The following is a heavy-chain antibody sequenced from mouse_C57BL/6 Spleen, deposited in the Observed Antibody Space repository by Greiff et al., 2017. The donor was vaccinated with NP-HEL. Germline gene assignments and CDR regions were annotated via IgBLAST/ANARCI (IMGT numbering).Heavy chain of an antibody. CDR2: IYPGSGST. V-gene: IGHV1-55*01. CDR1: GYTFTSYW. D-gene: IGHD1-1*01. CDR3: ARRWYYYGSRCYAVDY. J-gene: IGHJ4*01. Sequence: QVQLQQSGAELVKPGASVKMSCKASGYTFTSYWITWVKQRPGQGLEWIGDIYPGSGSTNYNEKFKSKATLTVDTSSSTAYMQLSSLTSEDSAVYYCARRWYYYGSRCYAVDYWGQGTSVTVSS.